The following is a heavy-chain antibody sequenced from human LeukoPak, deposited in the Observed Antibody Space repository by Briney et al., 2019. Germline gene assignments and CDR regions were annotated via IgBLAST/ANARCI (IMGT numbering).Heavy chain of an antibody. D-gene: IGHD3-3*01. CDR1: GFTFSSYS. CDR2: ISSSSSYI. J-gene: IGHJ4*02. CDR3: ARDLLYDFSDY. V-gene: IGHV3-21*01. Sequence: RGSLRLSCAASGFTFSSYSMNWVRQAPGKGLEWVSSISSSSSYIYYADSVKGRFTISRDNAKNSLYLQMNSLRAEDTAVYYCARDLLYDFSDYWGQGTLVTVSS.